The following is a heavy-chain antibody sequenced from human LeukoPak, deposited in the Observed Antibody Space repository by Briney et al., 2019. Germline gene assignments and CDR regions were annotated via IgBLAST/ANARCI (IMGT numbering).Heavy chain of an antibody. J-gene: IGHJ4*02. Sequence: PGGSLRLSCAASGFTFSNFPMHWVRQAPGKGPEWVAVISYDGSNKYYADSVKGRFTISRDTSKNTLYLQMNSLRAEDTAVYYCAGERTGSYYLGYWGQGTLVTVSS. CDR3: AGERTGSYYLGY. D-gene: IGHD1-26*01. CDR1: GFTFSNFP. CDR2: ISYDGSNK. V-gene: IGHV3-30*04.